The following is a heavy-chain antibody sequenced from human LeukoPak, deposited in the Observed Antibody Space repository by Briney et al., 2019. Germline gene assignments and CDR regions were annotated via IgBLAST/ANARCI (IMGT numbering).Heavy chain of an antibody. CDR3: ARGGRIYYFDY. J-gene: IGHJ4*02. Sequence: PSETLSLTCTVSGGSISIYYWSWIRQPAGEGLEWIGRIYTSVSTTYNPSLKSRVTMSVDTSKNQFSLKLSSVTAADTAVYYCARGGRIYYFDYWGQGTLVTVSS. CDR2: IYTSVST. CDR1: GGSISIYY. V-gene: IGHV4-4*07. D-gene: IGHD2/OR15-2a*01.